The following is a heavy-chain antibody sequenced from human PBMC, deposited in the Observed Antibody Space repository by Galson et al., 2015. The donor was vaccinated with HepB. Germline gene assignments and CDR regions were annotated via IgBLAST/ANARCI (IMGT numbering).Heavy chain of an antibody. J-gene: IGHJ6*02. CDR3: ARRLTRGNYYYGLDV. D-gene: IGHD3-9*01. V-gene: IGHV5-51*03. CDR1: GYIFTNYW. Sequence: QSGAEVKKPGESLKISCKASGYIFTNYWIAWVRQMPGKGLEWMGAFNAIDSSPRYSPSFQGQVAISADKSTSTAYLQWNSLKVSDAAIYYCARRLTRGNYYYGLDVWGQGTTITVSS. CDR2: FNAIDSSP.